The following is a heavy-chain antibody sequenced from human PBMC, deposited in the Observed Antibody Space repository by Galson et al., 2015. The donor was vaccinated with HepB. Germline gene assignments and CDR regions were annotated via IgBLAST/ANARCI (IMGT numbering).Heavy chain of an antibody. CDR3: ARERCSGGSCFGMDV. V-gene: IGHV5-51*01. CDR1: GYSFATYW. J-gene: IGHJ6*02. D-gene: IGHD2-15*01. CDR2: IYPSDSDT. Sequence: QSGAEVKKSGESLKISCKGSGYSFATYWIAWVRQMPGKGLEWMGIIYPSDSDTRYSPSFQGQVTISADKSLNTAYLQWSSLRASDTAMYYCARERCSGGSCFGMDVWAQGTTVTVSS.